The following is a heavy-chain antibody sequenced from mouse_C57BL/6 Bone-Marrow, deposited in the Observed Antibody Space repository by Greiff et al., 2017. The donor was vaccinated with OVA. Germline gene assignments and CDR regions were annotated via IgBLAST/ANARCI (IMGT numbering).Heavy chain of an antibody. CDR1: GYTFTSYW. Sequence: QVQLQQSGTELVKPGASVKLSCKASGYTFTSYWMHWVKQRPGQGLEWIGNINPSNGGTNYNEKFKGKATLTGDKSSSTAYMQLSSLTSEDSAVYYCAREGYYPAWFAYWGQGTLVTVSA. V-gene: IGHV1-53*01. CDR3: AREGYYPAWFAY. J-gene: IGHJ3*01. D-gene: IGHD2-3*01. CDR2: INPSNGGT.